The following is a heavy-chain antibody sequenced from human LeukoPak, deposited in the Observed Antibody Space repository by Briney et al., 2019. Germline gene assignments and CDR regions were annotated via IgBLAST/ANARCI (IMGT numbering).Heavy chain of an antibody. Sequence: GGSLRLSCVGSGFTFRSHAMSWVRQAPEKGLEFVSGIYENGGTTYYADSVKGRFSISRDNSKNTLYLQMDSLRGEDTAVYYCAKDKGWGYSAYDCYGMDVWGQGTTVTVSS. D-gene: IGHD1-26*01. CDR1: GFTFRSHA. V-gene: IGHV3-23*01. CDR3: AKDKGWGYSAYDCYGMDV. CDR2: IYENGGTT. J-gene: IGHJ6*02.